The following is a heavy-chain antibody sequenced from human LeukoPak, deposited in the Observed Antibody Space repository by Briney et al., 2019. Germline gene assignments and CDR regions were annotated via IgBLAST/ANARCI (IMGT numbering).Heavy chain of an antibody. J-gene: IGHJ4*02. CDR1: GFTFSSYA. Sequence: PGGSLRLSCAASGFTFSSYAMSWVRQAPGKGLEWVSTINGGGVNTHYADSVGGRFTISRDNSKNTLFLRMNSLRDEDTAVYYCAKDLYSNYGPADYWGQGNLVTVSS. V-gene: IGHV3-23*01. CDR3: AKDLYSNYGPADY. CDR2: INGGGVNT. D-gene: IGHD4-11*01.